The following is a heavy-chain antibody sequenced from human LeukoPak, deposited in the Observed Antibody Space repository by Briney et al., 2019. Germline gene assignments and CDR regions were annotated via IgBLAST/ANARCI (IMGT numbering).Heavy chain of an antibody. V-gene: IGHV1-18*01. CDR2: ISAYNGNT. J-gene: IGHJ4*02. CDR3: ARPYYYDSTGYYQYYFDY. Sequence: PGASVKVSCKASGYTFTSYGISWVRQAPGQGLEWMGWISAYNGNTNYAQKLQGRVTMTTDTSASTAYMELRSLRSDDTAVYYCARPYYYDSTGYYQYYFDYWGQGTLVTVSS. D-gene: IGHD3-22*01. CDR1: GYTFTSYG.